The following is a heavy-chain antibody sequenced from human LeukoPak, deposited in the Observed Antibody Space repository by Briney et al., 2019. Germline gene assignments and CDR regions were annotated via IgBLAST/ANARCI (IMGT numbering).Heavy chain of an antibody. V-gene: IGHV4-39*07. Sequence: PSETLSLTCTVSGGSIRSYYWSWIRQPPGKGLEWIGSIYYSGSTYYNPSLKSRVTISVDTSKNQFSLKLSSVTAADTAVYYCGRLDYAIVPGPFDYWGQGTLVTVSS. D-gene: IGHD2-2*01. CDR2: IYYSGST. J-gene: IGHJ4*02. CDR3: GRLDYAIVPGPFDY. CDR1: GGSIRSYY.